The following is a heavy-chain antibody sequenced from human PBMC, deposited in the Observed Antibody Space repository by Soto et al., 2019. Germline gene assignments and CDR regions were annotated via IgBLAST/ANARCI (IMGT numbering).Heavy chain of an antibody. J-gene: IGHJ4*02. CDR1: GFTFTDHY. CDR2: INSGGRNI. CDR3: ARDIRGAN. V-gene: IGHV3-11*01. D-gene: IGHD3-10*01. Sequence: QVQLVESGGGLVKPGGSLRLSCTASGFTFTDHYMTWIRQAPVKGLEWVSYINSGGRNIYYADSVRGRFTISRDNAKTSVYLQTSRLRAEDTAIYYCARDIRGANWGQGTLGIVSS.